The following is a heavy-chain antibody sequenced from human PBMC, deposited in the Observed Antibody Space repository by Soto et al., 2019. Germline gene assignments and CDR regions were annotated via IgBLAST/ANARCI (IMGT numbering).Heavy chain of an antibody. Sequence: QVQLVQSGAEVKKPGASVKVSCKASGYTFTSYDINWVRQATGQGLEWMGWMNPNSGNTGYAQKFQGRVTMTRNTSISTAYRERSSLRSEDRAVYYCASTLVATIYGGMGDYWGQGTLVTVSS. D-gene: IGHD5-12*01. J-gene: IGHJ4*02. CDR1: GYTFTSYD. CDR3: ASTLVATIYGGMGDY. CDR2: MNPNSGNT. V-gene: IGHV1-8*01.